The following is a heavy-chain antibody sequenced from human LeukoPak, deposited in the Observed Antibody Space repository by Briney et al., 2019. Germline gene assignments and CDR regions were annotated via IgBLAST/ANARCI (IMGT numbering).Heavy chain of an antibody. D-gene: IGHD2-21*01. Sequence: GGSLRLSCAASGFTFSSFAMNWVRQAPGKGLEWLSYISVGSGTIYYADSVKGRFTISRDNAKNSLYLQMNSLRAEDTAVYYCARGRFSKSSDCFDPWGQGTLVTVSS. CDR2: ISVGSGTI. V-gene: IGHV3-48*01. CDR1: GFTFSSFA. CDR3: ARGRFSKSSDCFDP. J-gene: IGHJ5*02.